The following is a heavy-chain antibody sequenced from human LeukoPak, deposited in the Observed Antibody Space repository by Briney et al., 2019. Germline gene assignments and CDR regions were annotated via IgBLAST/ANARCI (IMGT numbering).Heavy chain of an antibody. CDR1: GFSFSDHH. D-gene: IGHD3-16*01. Sequence: PGGSLRLSCAASGFSFSDHHMSWVRQVPGKGLEWLACISRDGNITVDADSVKGRFTISKDNAKQLVYLEMKSMSHEDTAVYYCARYVLLMDSWGQGTLVTVSS. CDR2: ISRDGNIT. J-gene: IGHJ4*02. V-gene: IGHV3-11*01. CDR3: ARYVLLMDS.